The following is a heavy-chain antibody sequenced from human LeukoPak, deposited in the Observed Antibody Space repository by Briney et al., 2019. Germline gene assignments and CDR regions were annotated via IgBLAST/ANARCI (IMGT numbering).Heavy chain of an antibody. D-gene: IGHD1-26*01. V-gene: IGHV3-48*04. J-gene: IGHJ4*02. CDR2: ISSSSSTI. Sequence: GGSLRLSCAASGFTFSSYSMNWVRQAPGKGLEWVSYISSSSSTIYYADSVKGRFTISRDNAKNSLYLQMNSPRAEDTAVYYCASVSGSYTSSGDYWGQGTLVTVSS. CDR3: ASVSGSYTSSGDY. CDR1: GFTFSSYS.